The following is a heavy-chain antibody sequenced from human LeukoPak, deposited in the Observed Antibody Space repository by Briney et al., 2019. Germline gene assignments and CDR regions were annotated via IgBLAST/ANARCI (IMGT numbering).Heavy chain of an antibody. D-gene: IGHD4-17*01. CDR1: GVIFNNFA. CDR3: ARAGRADGDYHYFDY. CDR2: VSYDGSNK. J-gene: IGHJ4*02. Sequence: GGSLRLSCAASGVIFNNFAFHWVRQAPGKGLEWVAAVSYDGSNKYYADSVRGRLTISKDNSKNTLYLQMNSLRAVDTAVYYCARAGRADGDYHYFDYWGQGTLVTVSS. V-gene: IGHV3-30-3*01.